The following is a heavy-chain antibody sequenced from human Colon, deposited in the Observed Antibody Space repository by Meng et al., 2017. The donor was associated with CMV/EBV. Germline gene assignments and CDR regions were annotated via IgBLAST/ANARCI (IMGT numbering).Heavy chain of an antibody. D-gene: IGHD6-13*01. CDR1: GFTFGSYS. V-gene: IGHV3-21*01. CDR2: ISGPGGSI. Sequence: GESLKISCATSGFTFGSYSMNWVRQAPGKGLEWVSSISGPGGSIWYADSMRGRFTVSRDNAKTSQYLQMNSLRAEDTGVYYCARGSNVYYGMDVWGHGTAVTVSS. J-gene: IGHJ6*02. CDR3: ARGSNVYYGMDV.